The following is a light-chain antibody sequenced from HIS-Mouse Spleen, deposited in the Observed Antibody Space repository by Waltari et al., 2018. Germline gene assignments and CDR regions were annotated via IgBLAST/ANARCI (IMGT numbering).Light chain of an antibody. CDR2: DVS. CDR1: TSSVGGYNY. V-gene: IGLV2-14*03. Sequence: QSALTQPASVSGSPGQSITIPCTGTTSSVGGYNYVPCYQQHPGKAPKLMIYDVSNRPSGVSNRFSGSKSGNTASLTISGLQAEDEADYYCSSYTSSSTLVFGGGTKLTVL. CDR3: SSYTSSSTLV. J-gene: IGLJ3*02.